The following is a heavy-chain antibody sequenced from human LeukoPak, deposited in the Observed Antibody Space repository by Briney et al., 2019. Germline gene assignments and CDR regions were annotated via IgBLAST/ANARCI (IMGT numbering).Heavy chain of an antibody. V-gene: IGHV4-4*07. J-gene: IGHJ6*02. CDR3: ARGRFSNYYYGMDV. CDR1: GGSISSYY. CDR2: IYTSGST. Sequence: SETLSLTCTVSGGSISSYYWSWIRQPAGKGLEWIGRIYTSGSTNYNPSLKSRVTTSVDTSKNQFSLKLSSVTAADTAVYYCARGRFSNYYYGMDVWGQGTTVTVSS.